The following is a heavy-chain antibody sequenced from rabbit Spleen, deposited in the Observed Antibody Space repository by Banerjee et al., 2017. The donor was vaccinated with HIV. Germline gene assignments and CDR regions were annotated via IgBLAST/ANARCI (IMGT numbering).Heavy chain of an antibody. J-gene: IGHJ4*01. V-gene: IGHV1S45*01. CDR3: ARDLVAVIGWNFNL. CDR2: INIVTGKS. CDR1: GFDISSYH. Sequence: QEQLKETGGGLVQPGGSLKLSCKASGFDISSYHMCWVRQAPGKGLEWIACINIVTGKSVYASWAKGRFIMSRTSSTTVTLQMTSLTAADTATYFCARDLVAVIGWNFNLWGQGTLVTVS. D-gene: IGHD1-1*01.